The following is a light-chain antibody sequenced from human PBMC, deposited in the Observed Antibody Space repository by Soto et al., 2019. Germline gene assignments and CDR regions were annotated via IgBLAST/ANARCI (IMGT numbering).Light chain of an antibody. CDR2: GAS. CDR1: QSGSSGY. CDR3: QKYGSSSIT. Sequence: DIVLTHSPGTLSLSPLEIATLSFSSSQSGSSGYLAWYQQQPGQAPRLLIYGASRRATGIPDRFSGSGSGTDFTLTISRLEPEDFAVYYCQKYGSSSITFGQGTDWRL. J-gene: IGKJ5*01. V-gene: IGKV3-20*01.